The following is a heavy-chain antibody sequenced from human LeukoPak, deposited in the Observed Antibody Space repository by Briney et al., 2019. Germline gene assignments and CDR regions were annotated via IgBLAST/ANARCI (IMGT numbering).Heavy chain of an antibody. CDR3: AKNRNFWPGSSGFDY. CDR1: GFTFSSYW. CDR2: ISGSGGTT. Sequence: GGSLRLSCAASGFTFSSYWMHWVRQAPGKGLEWVSAISGSGGTTYYADSVKGRFTISRDNSKNTLYLQMNSLRAEDTAVYYCAKNRNFWPGSSGFDYWGQGTLVTVSS. J-gene: IGHJ4*02. D-gene: IGHD3/OR15-3a*01. V-gene: IGHV3-23*01.